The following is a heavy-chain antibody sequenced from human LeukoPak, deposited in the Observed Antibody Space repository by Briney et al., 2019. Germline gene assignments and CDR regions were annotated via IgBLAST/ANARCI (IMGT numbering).Heavy chain of an antibody. CDR3: ARGGSKDILTGYIKRYYYYYMDV. D-gene: IGHD3-9*01. Sequence: SETLSLTCAVYGGSFSGYYWSWIRQPPGKGLEWIGEINHSGSTNYNPSLKSRVTISVDTSKNQFSLKLRSVTAADTAVYYCARGGSKDILTGYIKRYYYYYMDVWGKGTTVTVSS. CDR2: INHSGST. J-gene: IGHJ6*03. V-gene: IGHV4-34*01. CDR1: GGSFSGYY.